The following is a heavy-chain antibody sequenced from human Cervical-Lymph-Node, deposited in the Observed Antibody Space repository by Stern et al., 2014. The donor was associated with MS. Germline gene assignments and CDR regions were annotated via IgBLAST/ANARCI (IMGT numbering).Heavy chain of an antibody. CDR2: TIPIVETT. D-gene: IGHD1-1*01. V-gene: IGHV1-69*06. Sequence: QVQLVESGAEVKNPGSSVKVACMASGGTFRNYGVSWVRKAPGPGLDWMWGTIPIVETTQYAQKFQGRVAITADNSMSTVYMELTGLTSADTAVYYCARDNDDNGMDVWGQGTTVIVSS. CDR3: ARDNDDNGMDV. J-gene: IGHJ6*02. CDR1: GGTFRNYG.